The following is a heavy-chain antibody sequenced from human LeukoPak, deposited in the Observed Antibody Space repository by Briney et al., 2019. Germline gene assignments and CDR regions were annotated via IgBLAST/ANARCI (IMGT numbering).Heavy chain of an antibody. CDR2: ISRASENT. CDR1: GFTFTDYA. D-gene: IGHD3-22*01. CDR3: ARQLYSNGYRWFDP. V-gene: IGHV3-23*01. Sequence: GGSLRLSCAASGFTFTDYAMSWVSQASGKGLEWISSISRASENTLHADSVKGRFTVSRDNSKNTLYLQMSSLSAADTAIYYCARQLYSNGYRWFDPWGQGTLVTVSS. J-gene: IGHJ5*02.